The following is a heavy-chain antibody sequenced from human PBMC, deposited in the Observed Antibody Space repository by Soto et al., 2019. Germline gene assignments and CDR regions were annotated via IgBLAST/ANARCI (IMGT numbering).Heavy chain of an antibody. CDR3: ARERPSEDFWSGYSYGLDV. V-gene: IGHV3-48*03. D-gene: IGHD3-3*01. J-gene: IGHJ6*02. CDR2: ISSGGQTI. Sequence: GGSLRLSCAASGFTLSSYEMHWVRQAPGKGLEWVSYISSGGQTIYYADSVKGRFTISRDSAKNSLYLQLNSLRAEGTAVYYCARERPSEDFWSGYSYGLDVWGQGTAVTVS. CDR1: GFTLSSYE.